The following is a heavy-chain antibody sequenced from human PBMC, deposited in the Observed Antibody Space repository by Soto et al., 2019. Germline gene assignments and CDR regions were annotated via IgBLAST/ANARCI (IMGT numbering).Heavy chain of an antibody. CDR2: ILVDGRT. D-gene: IGHD2-8*02. J-gene: IGHJ3*01. V-gene: IGHV3-23*01. Sequence: PGGSLRLSCAASGFTFRRNNMNWVRQAPGKGLEWVSTILVDGRTFYVDSVKGRFTISRDNSRNTVYLQMNSLTAGDTALYYCAKATATGGGAFDFCGQGTMVTVSS. CDR1: GFTFRRNN. CDR3: AKATATGGGAFDF.